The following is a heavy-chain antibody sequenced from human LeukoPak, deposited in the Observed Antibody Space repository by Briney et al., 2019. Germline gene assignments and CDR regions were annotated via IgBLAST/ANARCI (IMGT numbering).Heavy chain of an antibody. V-gene: IGHV4-39*02. D-gene: IGHD6-13*01. J-gene: IGHJ4*02. CDR2: IYYSGST. CDR3: AREFRENLYGSSWSRRFGY. CDR1: GGSISSSSYY. Sequence: SETLSLTCTVSGGSISSSSYYWGWIRQPPGKGLEWIGSIYYSGSTYYNPSLKSRVTISVDTSKNQFSLKLSSVTAADTAVYYCAREFRENLYGSSWSRRFGYWGQGTLVTVSS.